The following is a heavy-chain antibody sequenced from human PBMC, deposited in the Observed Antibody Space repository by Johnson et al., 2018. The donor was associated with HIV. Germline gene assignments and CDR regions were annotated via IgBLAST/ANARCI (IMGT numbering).Heavy chain of an antibody. CDR2: IKQDGGEK. CDR3: ARVQAAGVVRPFDI. Sequence: QLVESGGGVVQPGGSLKLYCAASGFTFSDYWMTWVRQAPGKGLEWVADIKQDGGEKYYVDSVKGRFTISRDNAKKSMYLQMNSLRAEDTAVYYCARVQAAGVVRPFDIWGQGTMVTVSS. D-gene: IGHD2-21*01. J-gene: IGHJ3*02. V-gene: IGHV3-7*01. CDR1: GFTFSDYW.